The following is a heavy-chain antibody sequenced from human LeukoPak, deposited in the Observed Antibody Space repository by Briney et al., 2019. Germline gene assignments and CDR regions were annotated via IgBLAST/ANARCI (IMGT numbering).Heavy chain of an antibody. J-gene: IGHJ6*02. CDR1: GFTFSSYA. CDR3: AKDRRLGIVVVVATFGMDV. V-gene: IGHV3-23*01. D-gene: IGHD2-15*01. Sequence: GGSLRLSCATSGFTFSSYAMSWVRQAPGKGLEWVSAISGSGGSTYYADSVKGRFTISRDNSKNTLYLQMNSLRAEDTAVYYCAKDRRLGIVVVVATFGMDVWGQGTTVTVSS. CDR2: ISGSGGST.